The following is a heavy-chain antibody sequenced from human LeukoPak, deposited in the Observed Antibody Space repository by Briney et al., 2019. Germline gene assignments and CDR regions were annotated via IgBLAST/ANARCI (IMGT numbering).Heavy chain of an antibody. D-gene: IGHD3-10*01. CDR2: ISSSSSTI. CDR1: GFSFSSYS. Sequence: GGSLRLSCAASGFSFSSYSMNWVRQAPGKGLEWVAYISSSSSTIYYADSVKGRFTMSRANAMTSLHLQMDSLGAEGTAVYSWARSRYYGSGSPDAFDSWGHGTMVTVSS. CDR3: ARSRYYGSGSPDAFDS. V-gene: IGHV3-48*01. J-gene: IGHJ3*02.